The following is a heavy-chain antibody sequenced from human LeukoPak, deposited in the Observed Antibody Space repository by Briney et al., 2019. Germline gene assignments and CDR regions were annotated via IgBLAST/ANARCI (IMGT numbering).Heavy chain of an antibody. CDR1: GFTFSSYW. V-gene: IGHV3-74*01. J-gene: IGHJ4*02. Sequence: GGSLRLSCAASGFTFSSYWMHWVRQAPGKGLVWVSRINSDGSSTSYADSVKGRFTISRDNSKNTLYLQMSSLRAEDTAVYYCAKGSGWYIDYWGQGTLVTVSS. CDR2: INSDGSST. D-gene: IGHD6-25*01. CDR3: AKGSGWYIDY.